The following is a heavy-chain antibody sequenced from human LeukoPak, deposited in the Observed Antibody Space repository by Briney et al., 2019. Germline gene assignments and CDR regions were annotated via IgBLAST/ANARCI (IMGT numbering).Heavy chain of an antibody. V-gene: IGHV3-48*03. D-gene: IGHD2-21*02. Sequence: GGSLSLSCAASGFTFSSYEMNWVRQAPRKGLGAVSYFSSSGSTIYYADSVKGRFTIYRDNAKNSLYLQMNRLRAEDTAVYYCARGLRDAEYFQHWGEGTLVTVSS. CDR1: GFTFSSYE. CDR3: ARGLRDAEYFQH. CDR2: FSSSGSTI. J-gene: IGHJ1*01.